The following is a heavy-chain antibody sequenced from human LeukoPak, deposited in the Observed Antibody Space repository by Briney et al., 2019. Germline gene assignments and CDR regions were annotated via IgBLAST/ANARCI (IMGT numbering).Heavy chain of an antibody. D-gene: IGHD4-17*01. J-gene: IGHJ3*02. CDR1: GFTFSSYA. CDR2: ISGSGGST. CDR3: GKTKHDYGDPHDAFDI. V-gene: IGHV3-23*01. Sequence: GGSLRLSCAASGFTFSSYAMSWVRQAPGKGLEWVSAISGSGGSTYYADSVKGRFTISRDNSKNTLYLQMNSLRAEDTAVYYCGKTKHDYGDPHDAFDIWGQGTMVTVSS.